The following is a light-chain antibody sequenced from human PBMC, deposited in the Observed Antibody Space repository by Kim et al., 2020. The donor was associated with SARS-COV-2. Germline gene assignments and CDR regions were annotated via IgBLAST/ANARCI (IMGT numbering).Light chain of an antibody. V-gene: IGKV3-20*01. CDR1: QGCSSSF. CDR2: GAS. CDR3: QQYGSSPRYT. Sequence: SPGEKATPPRRARQGCSSSFFAWDQQKPGQAPRLLIYGASSRATGIPDRFSGSGSGKDFTLTISRLEPEDFAVYYCQQYGSSPRYTFGQGTKLEI. J-gene: IGKJ2*01.